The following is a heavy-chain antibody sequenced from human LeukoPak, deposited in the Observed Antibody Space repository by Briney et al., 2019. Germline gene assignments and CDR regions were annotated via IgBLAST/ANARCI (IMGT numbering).Heavy chain of an antibody. CDR1: GFTFSSYG. V-gene: IGHV3-30*03. D-gene: IGHD4-11*01. CDR2: ISYDGSNK. CDR3: ARGGVTTNWFDP. Sequence: GGSLRLSCAASGFTFSSYGMHWVRQAPGKGLEWVAVISYDGSNKYYADSVKGRFTISRDNSKNTLYLQMNSLRAEDTAVYYCARGGVTTNWFDPWGQGTLVTVSS. J-gene: IGHJ5*02.